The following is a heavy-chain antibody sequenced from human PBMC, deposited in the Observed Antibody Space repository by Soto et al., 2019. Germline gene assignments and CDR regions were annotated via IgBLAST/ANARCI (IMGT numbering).Heavy chain of an antibody. V-gene: IGHV4-59*01. CDR1: GGSISNFY. CDR3: ARYSGTYYVY. CDR2: ISYSGST. D-gene: IGHD1-26*01. Sequence: QVQLQESGPGLVKPSETLSLTCTVSGGSISNFYGTWIGQPPGKGLEWLGFISYSGSTSYNPSLRSRVAISVDTSKNHLSLALSSVTVADTAVYYCARYSGTYYVYWGQGLLVTVSS. J-gene: IGHJ4*02.